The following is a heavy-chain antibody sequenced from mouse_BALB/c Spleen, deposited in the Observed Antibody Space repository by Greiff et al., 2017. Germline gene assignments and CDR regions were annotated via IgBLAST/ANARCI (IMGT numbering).Heavy chain of an antibody. Sequence: VKLMESGPGLVAPSQSLSITCTVSGFSLTSYGVHWVRQPPGKGLEWLGVIWAGGSTNYNSALMSRLSISKDNSKSQVFLKMNSLQTDDTAMYYCARGYGNYEGFAYWGQGTLVTVSA. CDR3: ARGYGNYEGFAY. D-gene: IGHD2-1*01. CDR2: IWAGGST. V-gene: IGHV2-9*02. J-gene: IGHJ3*01. CDR1: GFSLTSYG.